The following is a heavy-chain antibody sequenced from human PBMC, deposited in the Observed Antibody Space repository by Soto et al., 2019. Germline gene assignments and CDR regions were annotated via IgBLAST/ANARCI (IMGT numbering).Heavy chain of an antibody. CDR3: AREGLVLVQTPVNSDSYYYAVDV. V-gene: IGHV1-69*12. D-gene: IGHD2-2*01. Sequence: QVQLVQSGAEVKKPGSSVKVSCKASGDTFSTYSITWMRQVPGQGLEWMGGIIPRSAKSNYAQKFQGRVTITADGPTSTAYMDRSSLRSEDTAVYYCAREGLVLVQTPVNSDSYYYAVDVWGKGTTVTVSS. CDR1: GDTFSTYS. J-gene: IGHJ6*04. CDR2: IIPRSAKS.